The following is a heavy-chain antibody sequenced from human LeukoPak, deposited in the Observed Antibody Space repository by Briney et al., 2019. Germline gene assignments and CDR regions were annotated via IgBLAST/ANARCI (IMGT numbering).Heavy chain of an antibody. CDR1: GYTFTDYY. D-gene: IGHD3-10*01. J-gene: IGHJ4*02. CDR2: VDPEDGET. V-gene: IGHV1-69-2*01. Sequence: ASVKVSRKVSGYTFTDYYMHWVQQAPGKGLGWVGLVDPEDGETIYAEKCQGRVTITADTSTDTAYMELSSLRSEVTAVYYCAASGALWFGESWGQGTLVTVSS. CDR3: AASGALWFGES.